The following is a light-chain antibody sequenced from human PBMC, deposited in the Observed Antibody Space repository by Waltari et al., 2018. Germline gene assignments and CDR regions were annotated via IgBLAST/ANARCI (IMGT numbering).Light chain of an antibody. J-gene: IGKJ3*01. CDR3: QQYGGSSRFS. Sequence: EIVLTQSPGTLSLSPGERVTLSCRASQSVSSSYLAWYQQKPGQAPRLLIYGASSRATCIPDRFSGSGSGTDFTLTIGRLSPEDFTVYYCQQYGGSSRFSFGPGTKVDIK. CDR1: QSVSSSY. V-gene: IGKV3-20*01. CDR2: GAS.